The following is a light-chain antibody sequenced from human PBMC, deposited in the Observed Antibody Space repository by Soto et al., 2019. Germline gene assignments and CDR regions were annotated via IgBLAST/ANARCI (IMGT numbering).Light chain of an antibody. Sequence: QSALTKPASVSGSPGQSITISCTGSNSDIGSYNLVSWYQHHPGKAPKLMISEVIKRPSGVSNRFSGSKSGNTASLTISGLQAEDEADYYCCSYAGSSIFVFGGGTKLTVL. J-gene: IGLJ2*01. CDR2: EVI. CDR3: CSYAGSSIFV. V-gene: IGLV2-23*02. CDR1: NSDIGSYNL.